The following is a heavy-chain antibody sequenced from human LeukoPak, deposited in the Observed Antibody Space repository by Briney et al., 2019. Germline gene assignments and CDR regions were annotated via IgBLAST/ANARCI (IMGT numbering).Heavy chain of an antibody. D-gene: IGHD1-7*01. V-gene: IGHV3-74*01. CDR1: GLTFRTTW. Sequence: GGSLRLSCATSGLTFRTTWMHWVRQAPGKGLMWVSRMNGEGTTIDYADSVKGRFTVSRDYAKNTFFLQMNNLRTEDTALYFCATARNFRFEYWGQGSLVIVSA. CDR2: MNGEGTTI. CDR3: ATARNFRFEY. J-gene: IGHJ4*02.